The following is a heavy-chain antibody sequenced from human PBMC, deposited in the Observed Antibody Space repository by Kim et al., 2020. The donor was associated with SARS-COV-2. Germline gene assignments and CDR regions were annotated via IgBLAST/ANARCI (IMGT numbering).Heavy chain of an antibody. V-gene: IGHV3-23*01. J-gene: IGHJ4*02. CDR2: TSGSGAST. Sequence: GGSLRLSCAASGLTFNNYAMSWVRQAPGKGLEWVSTTSGSGASTDYADSVKGRFTISRDKSTNTLYLQMSSLRAEDTAVYYCAKSGNYIAAAGFDYWGQGTLGTVSS. D-gene: IGHD6-13*01. CDR1: GLTFNNYA. CDR3: AKSGNYIAAAGFDY.